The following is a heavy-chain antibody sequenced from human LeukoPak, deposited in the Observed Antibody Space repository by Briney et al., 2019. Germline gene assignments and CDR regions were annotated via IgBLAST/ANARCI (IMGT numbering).Heavy chain of an antibody. CDR2: IRFDGSQK. CDR3: ASGGYDILTASGY. Sequence: GGSLRLSCAASGFTFSSYSMNWVRQAPGKGLEWVAYIRFDGSQKYYGDSVRGRFTISRDNPNNMLYLQMNGLKTEDTAVYYCASGGYDILTASGYWGQGTLVTVSS. V-gene: IGHV3-30*02. J-gene: IGHJ4*02. D-gene: IGHD3-9*01. CDR1: GFTFSSYS.